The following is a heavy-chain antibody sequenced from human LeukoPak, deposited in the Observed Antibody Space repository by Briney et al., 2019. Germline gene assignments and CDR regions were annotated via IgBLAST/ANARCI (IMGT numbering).Heavy chain of an antibody. Sequence: PGGSLRLSCAASGLTFDDYAMHWVRQAPGKGLEWVSGISWNSGSIGYADSVKGRFTISRDNAKNSLYLQMNSLRAEDMALYYCAKGSGFLEWLSGFDPWGQGTLVTVSS. D-gene: IGHD3-3*01. CDR1: GLTFDDYA. V-gene: IGHV3-9*03. J-gene: IGHJ5*02. CDR2: ISWNSGSI. CDR3: AKGSGFLEWLSGFDP.